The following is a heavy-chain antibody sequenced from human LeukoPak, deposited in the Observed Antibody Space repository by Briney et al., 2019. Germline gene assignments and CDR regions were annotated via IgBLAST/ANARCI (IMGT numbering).Heavy chain of an antibody. Sequence: ASVKVSCKASGYTFTGYYKHWVRQAPGQGLEWMGRINPNSGGTNYAQKFQGRVTMTRDTSISTAYMELSRLRSDDTAVYYCARAIKDTAMATDYWGQGTLVTVSS. V-gene: IGHV1-2*06. CDR3: ARAIKDTAMATDY. D-gene: IGHD5-18*01. CDR2: INPNSGGT. CDR1: GYTFTGYY. J-gene: IGHJ4*02.